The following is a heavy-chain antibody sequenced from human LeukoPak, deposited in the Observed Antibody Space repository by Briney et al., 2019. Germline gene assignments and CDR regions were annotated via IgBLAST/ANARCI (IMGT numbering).Heavy chain of an antibody. CDR1: GYTFTSYD. Sequence: ASVKVSCKASGYTFTSYDINWGRQATGQGREWMGWMNPNSGNTGYAQKFQGRVTMTRNTSISTAYMQLSRLRSDDTAVYHCARLPLEGRASTMVRGVPPYGMDVWSQGTTVTVSS. CDR2: MNPNSGNT. D-gene: IGHD3-10*01. CDR3: ARLPLEGRASTMVRGVPPYGMDV. J-gene: IGHJ6*02. V-gene: IGHV1-8*01.